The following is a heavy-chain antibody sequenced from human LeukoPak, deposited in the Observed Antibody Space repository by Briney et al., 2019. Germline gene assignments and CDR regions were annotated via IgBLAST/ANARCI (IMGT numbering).Heavy chain of an antibody. J-gene: IGHJ4*02. V-gene: IGHV1-18*01. CDR1: GYTFKSYA. D-gene: IGHD3-10*01. CDR3: ARVWGMIIKNPADY. CDR2: ISTYNGNT. Sequence: ASVKVSCKASGYTFKSYAITWVRQAPGQGLEWMGWISTYNGNTYYAQKFQGRVTMTTDTSTTTAYMELGSLRYDDTAVYYCARVWGMIIKNPADYWGQGTLVTVSS.